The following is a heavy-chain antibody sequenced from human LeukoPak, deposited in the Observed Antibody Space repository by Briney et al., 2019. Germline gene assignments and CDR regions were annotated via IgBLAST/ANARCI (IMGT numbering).Heavy chain of an antibody. CDR2: IYHSGST. CDR3: ARGRTARGIWWFDP. CDR1: GGYISSGGYY. J-gene: IGHJ5*02. D-gene: IGHD6-6*01. V-gene: IGHV4-30-2*01. Sequence: KPSETLSLTCTVSGGYISSGGYYWSWIRQPPGKGLEWIGYIYHSGSTYYNPSLKSRVTISVDRSKTQFSLKLSSVTAADTAVYYCARGRTARGIWWFDPWGQGTLVTVSS.